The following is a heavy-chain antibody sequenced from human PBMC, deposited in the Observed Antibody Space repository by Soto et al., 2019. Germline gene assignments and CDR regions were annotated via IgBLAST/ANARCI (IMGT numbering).Heavy chain of an antibody. CDR3: ARDRTRYDILTGYYTPYYYYYGMDV. CDR1: GFTFSSYG. D-gene: IGHD3-9*01. Sequence: AVGSLRLSCAASGFTFSSYGMHWVRQAPGKGLEWVAVIWYDGSNKYYADSVKGRFTISRDNSKNTLYLQMNSLRAEDTAVYYCARDRTRYDILTGYYTPYYYYYGMDVWGQGTTVTVSS. CDR2: IWYDGSNK. J-gene: IGHJ6*02. V-gene: IGHV3-33*01.